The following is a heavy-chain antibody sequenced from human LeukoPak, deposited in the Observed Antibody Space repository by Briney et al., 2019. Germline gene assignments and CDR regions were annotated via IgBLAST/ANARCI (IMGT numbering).Heavy chain of an antibody. CDR3: ARDKIQEYHLLSPFDY. D-gene: IGHD2-2*01. CDR1: GFTFSSYS. J-gene: IGHJ4*02. CDR2: ISSSSSYI. Sequence: GGSLRLSCAASGFTFSSYSMNWVRQAPGKGLEWVSYISSSSSYIYYADSVKGRFTISRDNAKNSLYLQMNSLRAEDTAVYYCARDKIQEYHLLSPFDYWGQGTLVTVSS. V-gene: IGHV3-21*01.